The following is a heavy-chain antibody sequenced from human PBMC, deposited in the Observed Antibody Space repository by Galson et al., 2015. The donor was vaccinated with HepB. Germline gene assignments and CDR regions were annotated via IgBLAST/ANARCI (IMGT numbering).Heavy chain of an antibody. V-gene: IGHV3-66*01. J-gene: IGHJ6*02. CDR1: GFTVTTNY. CDR3: ARVLKSWYAMDV. D-gene: IGHD1-1*01. CDR2: FYSGGST. Sequence: SLRLSCAASGFTVTTNYMIWVRQAPGKGLEWVSVFYSGGSTDYADSVKGRFTISRDHSKNTLYLQMNSLRAEDTAVYYCARVLKSWYAMDVWGQGTTVTVSS.